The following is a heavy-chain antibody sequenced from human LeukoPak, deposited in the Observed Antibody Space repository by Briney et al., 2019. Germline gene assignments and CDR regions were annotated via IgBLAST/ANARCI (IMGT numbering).Heavy chain of an antibody. V-gene: IGHV4-59*01. CDR2: LYNSVCT. CDR3: ARSIRFDS. Sequence: LETLSLTCTVSGCTISSYYWSWIRQPPGKGLEWIGSSYLYNSVCTNYIPSRKSRVTISVDTSKNQFSLKLTSVAAADTAVYYCARSIRFDSWGQGSLVTVSA. J-gene: IGHJ5*01. CDR1: GCTISSYY.